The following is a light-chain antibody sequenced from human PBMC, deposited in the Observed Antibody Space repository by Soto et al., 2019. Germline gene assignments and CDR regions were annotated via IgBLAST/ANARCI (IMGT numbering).Light chain of an antibody. CDR3: QQYNSFSLFT. V-gene: IGKV1-5*01. Sequence: DIQMAQSPSTLSASVGDRVTITCRASQNIDTRLAWSQQKPGKAPKLLVYDASTLERGVTSTFSGSGSGTDFTLTISSLQPEDFATYYCQQYNSFSLFTFGPGTKVETK. J-gene: IGKJ3*01. CDR2: DAS. CDR1: QNIDTR.